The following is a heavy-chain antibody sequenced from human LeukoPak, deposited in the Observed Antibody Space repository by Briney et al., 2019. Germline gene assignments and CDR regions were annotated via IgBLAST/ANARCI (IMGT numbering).Heavy chain of an antibody. V-gene: IGHV3-23*01. Sequence: GGSLRLSCAASGFTFSSYGMSWVRQAPGKGLEWVSAISGSGGSTYYADSVKGRFTISRDNSKNTLYLQMNSLRAEDTAVYYCARDQQGADYYGSSGYYYGFFDYWGQGTLVTVSS. CDR1: GFTFSSYG. CDR3: ARDQQGADYYGSSGYYYGFFDY. J-gene: IGHJ4*02. CDR2: ISGSGGST. D-gene: IGHD3-22*01.